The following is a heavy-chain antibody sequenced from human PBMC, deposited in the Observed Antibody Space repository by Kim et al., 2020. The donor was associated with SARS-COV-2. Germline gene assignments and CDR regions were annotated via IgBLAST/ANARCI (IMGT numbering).Heavy chain of an antibody. J-gene: IGHJ4*02. V-gene: IGHV3-15*01. CDR2: IKSKTDGGTT. CDR1: GFTFSNAW. Sequence: GGSLRLSCAASGFTFSNAWMSWVRQAPGKGLEWVGRIKSKTDGGTTDYAAPVKGRFTISRDDSKNTLYLQMNSLKTEDTAVYYCTTAKLFTIFGVVTTEYYFDYWGQGTLVTVSS. CDR3: TTAKLFTIFGVVTTEYYFDY. D-gene: IGHD3-3*01.